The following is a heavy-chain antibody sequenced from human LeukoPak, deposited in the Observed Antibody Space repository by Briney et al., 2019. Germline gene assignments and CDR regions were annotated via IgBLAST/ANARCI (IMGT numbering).Heavy chain of an antibody. D-gene: IGHD3-9*01. CDR2: ITGSGGNT. J-gene: IGHJ4*02. CDR1: GFAVSNYA. CDR3: AKWGDYDVLTGYYVSDY. V-gene: IGHV3-23*01. Sequence: PGASLRLSCAASGFAVSNYAMSWVRQAPGKGLEWVSAITGSGGNTYYADSVKGRFTISRDNSKNTVFLQMNSLRAEDTAVYYCAKWGDYDVLTGYYVSDYWGQGTLVTVSS.